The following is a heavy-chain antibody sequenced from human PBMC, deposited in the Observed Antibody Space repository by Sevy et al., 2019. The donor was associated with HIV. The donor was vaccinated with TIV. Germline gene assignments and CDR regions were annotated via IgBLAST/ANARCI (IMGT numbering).Heavy chain of an antibody. J-gene: IGHJ4*02. Sequence: SETLSLTCTVSGGSITSLYWNWIRQPPGKGLEWIANIYYNGHINYNPSSKSRLTLSLDTSENQFSLRLSSVTAAETAMYYCAGENAWGRCYSWGQGTLVTVSS. CDR2: IYYNGHI. CDR3: AGENAWGRCYS. V-gene: IGHV4-59*08. D-gene: IGHD1-26*01. CDR1: GGSITSLY.